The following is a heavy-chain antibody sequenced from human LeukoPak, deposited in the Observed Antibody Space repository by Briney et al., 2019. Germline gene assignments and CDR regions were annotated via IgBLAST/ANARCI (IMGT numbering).Heavy chain of an antibody. J-gene: IGHJ4*02. CDR1: GYSFTSYW. D-gene: IGHD5-18*01. Sequence: GESLKISCKGSGYSFTSYWIGWVRQMPGKGLEWMGIIYPGDSDTRYSPSFQGQVTISADKSISTAYLQWSSLRASGTAMYYCARQERIQLWLPDYWGQGTLVTVSS. CDR3: ARQERIQLWLPDY. V-gene: IGHV5-51*01. CDR2: IYPGDSDT.